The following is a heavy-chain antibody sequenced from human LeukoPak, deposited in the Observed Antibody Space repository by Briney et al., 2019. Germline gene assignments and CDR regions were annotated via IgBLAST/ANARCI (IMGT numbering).Heavy chain of an antibody. D-gene: IGHD6-13*01. CDR1: GFTFSDYT. V-gene: IGHV3-21*01. Sequence: GGSLRLSWAASGFTFSDYTMNWVRLARGKGLEWVSSISGSSNYIYYADSVKGRFTISRGNAKNSLYLQMNSLRAEDTAVYYCARAGYSSIWYRNYFYYWGQGTLVTVSS. J-gene: IGHJ4*02. CDR3: ARAGYSSIWYRNYFYY. CDR2: ISGSSNYI.